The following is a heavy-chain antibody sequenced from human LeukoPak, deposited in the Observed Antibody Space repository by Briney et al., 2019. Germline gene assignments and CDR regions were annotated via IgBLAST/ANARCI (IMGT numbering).Heavy chain of an antibody. J-gene: IGHJ3*02. CDR1: GGSISSSNW. D-gene: IGHD3-22*01. CDR2: IYHSGST. V-gene: IGHV4-4*02. Sequence: SETLSLTCAVSGGSISSSNWWSWVRQPPGKGLEWIGEIYHSGSTNYNPSLKSRVTISVDTSKNQFSLKLSSVTAADTAVYYCASGITMIVVVIKDEAFDIWGQGTMVTVSS. CDR3: ASGITMIVVVIKDEAFDI.